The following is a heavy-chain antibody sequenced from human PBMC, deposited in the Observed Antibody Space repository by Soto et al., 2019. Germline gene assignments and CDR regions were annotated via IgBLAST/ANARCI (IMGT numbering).Heavy chain of an antibody. V-gene: IGHV3-23*01. J-gene: IGHJ4*02. D-gene: IGHD1-26*01. CDR2: ISGSGDTT. CDR1: GFTFSTYA. CDR3: AKGSYRPHDY. Sequence: GGSLRLSCAASGFTFSTYAMSWVRQAPGKGLEWVPAISGSGDTTYYANSVKGRFTISRDNSKNTLYLQMNSLRAEDTAVYYCAKGSYRPHDYWGQGTLVTVSS.